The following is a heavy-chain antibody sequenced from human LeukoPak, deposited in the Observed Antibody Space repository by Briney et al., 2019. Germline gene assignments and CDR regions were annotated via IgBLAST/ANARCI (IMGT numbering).Heavy chain of an antibody. V-gene: IGHV3-30*18. J-gene: IGHJ4*02. CDR3: AKDLPYYDSSGPGN. CDR1: GFTFSSYG. D-gene: IGHD3-22*01. Sequence: GGSLRLSCAASGFTFSSYGMHWVRQAPGKGLEWVAVISYDGSNKYYADSVKGRFTISRDNSKNTLYLQMNGLRAEDTAVYYCAKDLPYYDSSGPGNWGQGTLVTVSS. CDR2: ISYDGSNK.